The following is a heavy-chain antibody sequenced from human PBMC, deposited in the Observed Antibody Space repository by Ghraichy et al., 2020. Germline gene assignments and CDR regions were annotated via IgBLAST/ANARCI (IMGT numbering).Heavy chain of an antibody. Sequence: TLSLTCTVADDSINRSPYYWGWIRQPPGKGLEWIGSIYYSGTTYYNPSLKSRVTISVDTSKNQFSLKLSSVTASDTAVYYCARQKIQLGAAVYWGQGTLVTVSS. CDR2: IYYSGTT. J-gene: IGHJ4*02. CDR1: DDSINRSPYY. CDR3: ARQKIQLGAAVY. V-gene: IGHV4-39*01. D-gene: IGHD1-1*01.